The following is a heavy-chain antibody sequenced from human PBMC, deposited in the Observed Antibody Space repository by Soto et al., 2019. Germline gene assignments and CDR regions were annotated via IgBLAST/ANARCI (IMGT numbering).Heavy chain of an antibody. V-gene: IGHV3-30*03. CDR3: AIYSSGWSPPDY. J-gene: IGHJ4*02. CDR2: ISDDGSNK. CDR1: GFTFSSYG. Sequence: QVQLVESGGGVVQPGRSLRLSCAASGFTFSSYGIHWVRQAPGKGLEWVAVISDDGSNKYYADSVKGRFTISRDNSKNTLYLQMNSLRAEDKAVYYCAIYSSGWSPPDYWGQGTLVTVSS. D-gene: IGHD6-19*01.